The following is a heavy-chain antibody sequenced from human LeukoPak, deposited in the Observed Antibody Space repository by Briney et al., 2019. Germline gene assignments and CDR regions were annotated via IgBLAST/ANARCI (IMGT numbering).Heavy chain of an antibody. D-gene: IGHD3-3*01. J-gene: IGHJ4*02. CDR3: ARDSSAYDWFYDY. CDR1: GGSINSGGHY. Sequence: SETLSLTCTVSGGSINSGGHYWSWIRQPAGKGLEWIGRISISGSTNYNPSLKSRVTMSVDTSKNQFSLRLNSVTAADTAVYFCARDSSAYDWFYDYWGQGTLVTVSS. CDR2: ISISGST. V-gene: IGHV4-61*02.